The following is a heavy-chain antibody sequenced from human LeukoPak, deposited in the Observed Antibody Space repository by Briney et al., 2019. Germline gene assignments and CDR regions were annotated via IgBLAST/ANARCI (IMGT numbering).Heavy chain of an antibody. Sequence: PGGSLRLSCAASGFIFSDYYMSWIRQAPGKGLEWVSAISGSGGSTYYADSVKGRFTISRDNSKNTLYLQMNSLRAEDTAVYYCAKHGGFYYYGMDVWGQGTTVTVSS. J-gene: IGHJ6*02. V-gene: IGHV3-23*01. CDR3: AKHGGFYYYGMDV. D-gene: IGHD3-10*01. CDR1: GFIFSDYY. CDR2: ISGSGGST.